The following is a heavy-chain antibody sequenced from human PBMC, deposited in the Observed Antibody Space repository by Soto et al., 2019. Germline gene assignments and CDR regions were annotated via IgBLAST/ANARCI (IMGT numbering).Heavy chain of an antibody. CDR3: AKGSVFWWVNLFDS. CDR1: GFTISSYA. Sequence: GGSLRLSCAASGFTISSYAMSWVRQAPGKGLEWVSAISGSGGSTYYADSVKGRFTISRDNSKNTLYLQMNSLRAEDTAVYYWAKGSVFWWVNLFDSWGQGTLVPVSS. J-gene: IGHJ4*02. V-gene: IGHV3-23*01. CDR2: ISGSGGST. D-gene: IGHD3-10*01.